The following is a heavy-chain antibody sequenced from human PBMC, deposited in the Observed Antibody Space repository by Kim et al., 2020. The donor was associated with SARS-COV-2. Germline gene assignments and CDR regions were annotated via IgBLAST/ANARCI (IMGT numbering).Heavy chain of an antibody. CDR3: ANLGYCSSTSCYKGENYYYYYGMDV. Sequence: GGSLRLSCAASGFTFSSYAMSWVRQAPGKGLEWVSAISGSGGSTYYADSVKGRFTISRDNYKNTLYLQMNSLRAEDTAVYYCANLGYCSSTSCYKGENYYYYYGMDVWGQGTTVTVSS. J-gene: IGHJ6*02. CDR2: ISGSGGST. CDR1: GFTFSSYA. D-gene: IGHD2-2*02. V-gene: IGHV3-23*01.